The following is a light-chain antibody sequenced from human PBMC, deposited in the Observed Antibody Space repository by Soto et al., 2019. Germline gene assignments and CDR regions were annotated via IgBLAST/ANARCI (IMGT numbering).Light chain of an antibody. V-gene: IGLV2-14*01. Sequence: QSALTQPASVSGSPGQSITISCTGTSSDVGGYNYVSWYQQHPGKAPKFMIYEVSNRPSGVSNRFSGSKSGNTASLTISGLQAEDEDDYYCSSDTSSSTWVFGGGTKVTVL. J-gene: IGLJ3*02. CDR2: EVS. CDR1: SSDVGGYNY. CDR3: SSDTSSSTWV.